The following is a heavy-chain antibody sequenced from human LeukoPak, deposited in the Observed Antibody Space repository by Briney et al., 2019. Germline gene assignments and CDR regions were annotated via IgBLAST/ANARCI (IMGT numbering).Heavy chain of an antibody. D-gene: IGHD3-22*01. Sequence: SETLSLTCIVSGDSISTANYYWRWMRPHPGKGLEWIGSIYYTGSTYYLPSLKSRVTMSLDTSKNQFSLKVNSVTAADTAVYFCARAVWSYESTGYNFDYWGQGTLVTVSS. V-gene: IGHV4-31*03. CDR2: IYYTGST. CDR3: ARAVWSYESTGYNFDY. J-gene: IGHJ4*02. CDR1: GDSISTANYY.